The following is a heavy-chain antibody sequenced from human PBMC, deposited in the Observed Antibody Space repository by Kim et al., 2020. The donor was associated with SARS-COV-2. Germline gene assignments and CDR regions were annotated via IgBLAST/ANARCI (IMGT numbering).Heavy chain of an antibody. CDR1: GGSISSYY. Sequence: SETLSLTCTVSGGSISSYYWSWIRQPPGKGLEWIGYIYYSGSTNYNPSLKSRVTISVDTSKNQFSLKLSSVTAADTAVYYCARGYSTRFDPWGQGTLVTVSS. J-gene: IGHJ5*02. D-gene: IGHD1-1*01. CDR2: IYYSGST. CDR3: ARGYSTRFDP. V-gene: IGHV4-59*01.